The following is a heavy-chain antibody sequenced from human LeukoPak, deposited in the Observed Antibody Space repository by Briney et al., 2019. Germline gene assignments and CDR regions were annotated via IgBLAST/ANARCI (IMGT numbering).Heavy chain of an antibody. CDR3: ARGSPPRRNYDSRGYYSYYFDY. CDR1: GYTFTSYA. V-gene: IGHV1-18*01. CDR2: ISAYNGNT. Sequence: ASVKVSCKASGYTFTSYAMNWVRQAPGQRLEWMGWISAYNGNTHYAQKLQGRVTMTTDTSTSTVYMELRSLRSDDTAVYYCARGSPPRRNYDSRGYYSYYFDYWGQGTLVTVSS. D-gene: IGHD3-22*01. J-gene: IGHJ4*02.